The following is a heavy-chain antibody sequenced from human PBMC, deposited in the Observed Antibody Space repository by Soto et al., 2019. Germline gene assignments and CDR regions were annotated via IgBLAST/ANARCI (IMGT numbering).Heavy chain of an antibody. Sequence: QVQLQESRPGLVKPSQTLSLNCTVSGGSIRTGGYFWTWIRQRPGKGLEWIGFIDYSGSTFYSPSLRSRATISVDMSKNEFSLRLSSVTAADTAVYYCARAHGSGSYAWFDPWGQGTLVTASS. V-gene: IGHV4-31*03. D-gene: IGHD3-10*01. CDR1: GGSIRTGGYF. CDR3: ARAHGSGSYAWFDP. J-gene: IGHJ5*02. CDR2: IDYSGST.